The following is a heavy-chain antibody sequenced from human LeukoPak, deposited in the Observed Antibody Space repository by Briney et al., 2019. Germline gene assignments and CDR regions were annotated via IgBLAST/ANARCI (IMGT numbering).Heavy chain of an antibody. Sequence: GGSLRLSCAASGFTFSSYAMSWVRQAPGKGLDWVSAISGSGGNTYYADSVKGRFTISRDNSKNTLYLQINGLRAEGTAVYYCARDFDYWGQGTLVTVSS. J-gene: IGHJ4*02. CDR1: GFTFSSYA. CDR2: ISGSGGNT. CDR3: ARDFDY. V-gene: IGHV3-23*01.